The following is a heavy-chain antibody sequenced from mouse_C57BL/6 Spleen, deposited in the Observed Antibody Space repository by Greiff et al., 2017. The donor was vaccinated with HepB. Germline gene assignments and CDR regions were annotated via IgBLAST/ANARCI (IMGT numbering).Heavy chain of an antibody. D-gene: IGHD1-1*01. CDR2: IHPNSGST. J-gene: IGHJ4*01. V-gene: IGHV1-64*01. Sequence: QVQLQQPGAELVKPGASVKLSCKASGYTFTSYWMHWVTQRPGKGLEWIGMIHPNSGSTNYNEKFKSKATLTVDKSSSTSSMQLSSLTSEDSAVYYCARYYYGRNYAMDYWGQGTSVTVSS. CDR3: ARYYYGRNYAMDY. CDR1: GYTFTSYW.